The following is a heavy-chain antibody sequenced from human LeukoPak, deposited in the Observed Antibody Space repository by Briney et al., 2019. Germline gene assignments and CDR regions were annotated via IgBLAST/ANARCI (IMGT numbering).Heavy chain of an antibody. J-gene: IGHJ4*02. CDR2: ISGSGGST. D-gene: IGHD2-21*02. CDR3: ARDGAACRGGDCQRPSY. CDR1: GFTFSSYA. V-gene: IGHV3-23*01. Sequence: PGGSLRLSCAASGFTFSSYAMSWVRQAPGKGLEWVSAISGSGGSTYSADSVKGRFTISRDNSKNTLYLQMNSLRAEDTAVYYCARDGAACRGGDCQRPSYWGQGTLVTVSS.